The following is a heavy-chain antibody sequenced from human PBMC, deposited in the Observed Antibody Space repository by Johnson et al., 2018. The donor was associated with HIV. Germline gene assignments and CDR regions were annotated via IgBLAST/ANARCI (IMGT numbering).Heavy chain of an antibody. V-gene: IGHV3-30*03. CDR1: GFTFSSSG. CDR3: ARDARYSRSWPDAFDI. CDR2: ISYDGSNK. Sequence: QVQLVESGGGVVQPGRSLRLSCVASGFTFSSSGMHWVRQAPGKGLEWVAVISYDGSNKYYADSVKGRFTISRDNSKNTLYLQMNSLRPEDTAVYYCARDARYSRSWPDAFDIWGQGTMVTVSS. J-gene: IGHJ3*02. D-gene: IGHD6-13*01.